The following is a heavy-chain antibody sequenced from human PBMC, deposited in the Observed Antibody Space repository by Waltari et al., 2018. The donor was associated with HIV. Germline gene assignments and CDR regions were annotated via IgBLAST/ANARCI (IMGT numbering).Heavy chain of an antibody. CDR3: ARASHYIEFSTFDGDYYFDV. J-gene: IGHJ4*02. D-gene: IGHD2-15*01. CDR2: LNSDGSSR. Sequence: VQLVESWGGSIKPGGSLSLSCTASGFSVSNHWMDWVRQGPGKGLVWVARLNSDGSSRNYADAVKDRFVISRDNARNTVYLQLNSLRVEDTAMYFCARASHYIEFSTFDGDYYFDVWGRGTRVAVSS. CDR1: GFSVSNHW. V-gene: IGHV3-74*01.